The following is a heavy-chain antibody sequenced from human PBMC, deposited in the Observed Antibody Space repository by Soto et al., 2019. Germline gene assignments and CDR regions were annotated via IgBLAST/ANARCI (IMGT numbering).Heavy chain of an antibody. J-gene: IGHJ6*02. CDR1: GGSISSGGYY. Sequence: QVQLQESGPGLVKPSQTLSLTCTVSGGSISSGGYYWSWIRQHPGKGLEWIGYIYYSWSTYYNPSLKGRVTISIDTSKNQFSLKLSSVTAADTAVYYCARGVTLDGGSLEGMDVWGQGTTVTVSS. CDR2: IYYSWST. V-gene: IGHV4-31*03. CDR3: ARGVTLDGGSLEGMDV. D-gene: IGHD2-15*01.